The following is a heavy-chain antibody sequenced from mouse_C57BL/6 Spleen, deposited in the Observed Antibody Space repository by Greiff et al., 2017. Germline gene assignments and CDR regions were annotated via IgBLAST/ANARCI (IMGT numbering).Heavy chain of an antibody. J-gene: IGHJ3*01. D-gene: IGHD2-4*01. CDR2: ISYDGSN. CDR3: AGYDYDAFAY. CDR1: GYSITSGYY. V-gene: IGHV3-6*01. Sequence: EVQLVESGPGLVKPSQSLSLTCSVTGYSITSGYYWNWIRQFPGNKLEWMGYISYDGSNNYNPSLKNRISITRDTSKNQFFLKLNSVTTEDTATYYCAGYDYDAFAYWGQGTLVTVSA.